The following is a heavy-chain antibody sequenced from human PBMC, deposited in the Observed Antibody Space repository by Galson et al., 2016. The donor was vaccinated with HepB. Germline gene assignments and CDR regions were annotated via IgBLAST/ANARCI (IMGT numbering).Heavy chain of an antibody. V-gene: IGHV3-21*01. Sequence: SLRLSCAASGFTFSRYTMNWVRRAPGKGLEWVSSISSSSTYIYYADSMKGRFTISRDNAKKLLYLQMSILRAEDTAVYYCARESSGYDYDFDIWGQGTMVTVSS. CDR1: GFTFSRYT. CDR3: ARESSGYDYDFDI. CDR2: ISSSSTYI. D-gene: IGHD5-12*01. J-gene: IGHJ3*02.